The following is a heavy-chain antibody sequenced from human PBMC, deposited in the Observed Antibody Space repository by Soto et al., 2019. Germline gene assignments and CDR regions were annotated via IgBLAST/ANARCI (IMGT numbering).Heavy chain of an antibody. V-gene: IGHV4-39*01. Sequence: SETLSLTCTVSGGSISSSNYYWGWIRQPPGKGLEWIGSIYYSGSTYYNPSLKSRVTISVDTSKNQFSLKLSSVTAADTAVYYCARDFHSGYSYGWDFDYWGQGVLVTVSS. CDR3: ARDFHSGYSYGWDFDY. CDR2: IYYSGST. J-gene: IGHJ4*02. CDR1: GGSISSSNYY. D-gene: IGHD5-18*01.